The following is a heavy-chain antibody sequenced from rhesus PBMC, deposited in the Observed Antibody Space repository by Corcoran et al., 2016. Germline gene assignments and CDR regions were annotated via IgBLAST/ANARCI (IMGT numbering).Heavy chain of an antibody. CDR1: GFTFGYVT. CDR2: IKSKTDGGTA. V-gene: IGHV3-30*01. CDR3: TTRSY. J-gene: IGHJ4*01. Sequence: VQLVESGGGLVQPGGSLRRCCLASGFTFGYVTMTWVGQPPGKGLEWVGRIKSKTDGGTADYAASVRGRFTISRDDSKNTLYLQMNSLKTEDTAVYYCTTRSYWGQGVLVIVSS.